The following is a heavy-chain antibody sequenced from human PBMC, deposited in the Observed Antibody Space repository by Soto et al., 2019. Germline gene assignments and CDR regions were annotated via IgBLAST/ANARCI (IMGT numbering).Heavy chain of an antibody. Sequence: GGSLRLSCAASGFTFSSYAMSWVRQAPGKGLEWVSAISGSGGSTYYADSVKGRFTISRDNSKNTLYLQMNSLRAEDTAVYYCAKGSWGQGIQLWLLVFDYWGQGTLVTVSS. D-gene: IGHD5-18*01. CDR2: ISGSGGST. V-gene: IGHV3-23*01. J-gene: IGHJ4*02. CDR1: GFTFSSYA. CDR3: AKGSWGQGIQLWLLVFDY.